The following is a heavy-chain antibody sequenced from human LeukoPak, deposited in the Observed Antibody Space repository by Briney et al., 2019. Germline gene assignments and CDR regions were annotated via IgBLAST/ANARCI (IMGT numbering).Heavy chain of an antibody. CDR1: GGSINNYY. V-gene: IGHV4-59*13. Sequence: SETLSLTCTVSGGSINNYYWSWIRQTPGKGLEWLGYIYYYEGTNFNPSLKSRVTISLDTSRNQFSLKLSSVTAADTAVYYCARVVPAANYYYYMDVWGKGTTVTISS. CDR3: ARVVPAANYYYYMDV. J-gene: IGHJ6*03. D-gene: IGHD2-2*01. CDR2: IYYYEGT.